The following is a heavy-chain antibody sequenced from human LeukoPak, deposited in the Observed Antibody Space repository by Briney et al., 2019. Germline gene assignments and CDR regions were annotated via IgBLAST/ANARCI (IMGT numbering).Heavy chain of an antibody. CDR1: GDSITSYY. D-gene: IGHD1-1*01. CDR2: IHHTGKN. CDR3: AKWHERLLAFDS. J-gene: IGHJ4*02. Sequence: SETLSLTCTVSGDSITSYYWNWVRQSPEKGLEWIGYIHHTGKNYYIPSLKSRITMSVDTSKSQFFLKLSSVTAADTAVYYCAKWHERLLAFDSWGQGTLVTVSS. V-gene: IGHV4-59*01.